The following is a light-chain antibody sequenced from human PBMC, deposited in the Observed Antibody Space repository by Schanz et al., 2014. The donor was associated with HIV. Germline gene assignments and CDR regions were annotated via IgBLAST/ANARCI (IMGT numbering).Light chain of an antibody. V-gene: IGLV1-44*01. CDR2: SND. Sequence: QSELTQPPSASGTPGQRVTISCSGSSSNIGSNTVHWYQQLPGTAPKLLIYSNDQRPSGVPDRVSGSKSGTSASLAISGLQAEDEADYYCTSYTSNTWVFGGGTKLTV. J-gene: IGLJ3*02. CDR3: TSYTSNTWV. CDR1: SSNIGSNT.